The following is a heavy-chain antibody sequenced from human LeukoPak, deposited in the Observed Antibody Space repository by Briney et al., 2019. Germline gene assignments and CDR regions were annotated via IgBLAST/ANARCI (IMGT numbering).Heavy chain of an antibody. Sequence: PSETLSLTCTVSGGSISSYHWSWIRQPPGKGLEWIGYIYYSGSTNYNPSLKSRVTISVDTSKNQFSLKLSSVTAADTAVYYCARHGKGSSNYYYMDVWGKGTTVTVSS. CDR1: GGSISSYH. J-gene: IGHJ6*03. CDR3: ARHGKGSSNYYYMDV. D-gene: IGHD6-6*01. V-gene: IGHV4-59*08. CDR2: IYYSGST.